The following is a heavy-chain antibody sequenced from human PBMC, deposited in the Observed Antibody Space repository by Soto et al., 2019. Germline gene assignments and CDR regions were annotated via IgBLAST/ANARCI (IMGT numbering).Heavy chain of an antibody. CDR1: CGYISNLGYY. J-gene: IGHJ5*02. Sequence: SQTQSLPYTVSCGYISNLGYYWSWIRQHPGKGLEWIGYIYYSGSTYYNPSLKSRVTISVDTSKNQFSLKLTSVTAEDTAVYYCARSVFPWGQGTLVTGSS. CDR3: ARSVFP. V-gene: IGHV4-31*03. CDR2: IYYSGST.